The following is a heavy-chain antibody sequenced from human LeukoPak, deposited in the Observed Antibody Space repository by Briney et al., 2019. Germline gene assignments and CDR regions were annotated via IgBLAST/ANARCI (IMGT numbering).Heavy chain of an antibody. CDR2: IWYDGSNK. CDR1: GFTFSSYG. D-gene: IGHD6-13*01. J-gene: IGHJ4*02. V-gene: IGHV3-33*01. CDR3: ARFVFSSSWYYFDY. Sequence: GGSLRLSCAASGFTFSSYGMHWVRQAPGKGLEWVAVIWYDGSNKYYADSVKGRFTISRDNSKNTLYLQMNSLRAEDTAVYYCARFVFSSSWYYFDYGGQGTLVTVSS.